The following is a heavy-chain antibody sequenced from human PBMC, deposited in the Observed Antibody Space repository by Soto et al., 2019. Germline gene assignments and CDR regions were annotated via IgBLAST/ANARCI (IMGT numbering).Heavy chain of an antibody. CDR1: GGSISSYY. J-gene: IGHJ5*02. V-gene: IGHV4-59*01. Sequence: SETLSLTCTVSGGSISSYYWSWIRQPPGKGLEWIGYFYYSGSTNYNPSLKSRVTISVDTSKNRFSLKLSSVTAADTAVYYCARDLGGWFDPWGQGTLVTVSS. D-gene: IGHD3-16*01. CDR3: ARDLGGWFDP. CDR2: FYYSGST.